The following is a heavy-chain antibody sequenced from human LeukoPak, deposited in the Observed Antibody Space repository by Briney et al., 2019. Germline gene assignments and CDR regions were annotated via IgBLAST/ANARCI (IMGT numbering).Heavy chain of an antibody. CDR1: GYTFTSYY. CDR2: INPSGGST. Sequence: ASVKVSCKASGYTFTSYYMHWVRQAPGQGLEWMGIINPSGGSTSYAQKFQGRVTMTRDTSTSTVYMELSSLRSEDTAVYYCARRRVIAVAGNWFDPRGQGTLVTVSS. D-gene: IGHD6-19*01. V-gene: IGHV1-46*01. CDR3: ARRRVIAVAGNWFDP. J-gene: IGHJ5*02.